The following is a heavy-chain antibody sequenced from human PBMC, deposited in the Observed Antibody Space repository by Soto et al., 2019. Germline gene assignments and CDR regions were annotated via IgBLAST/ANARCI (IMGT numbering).Heavy chain of an antibody. Sequence: ASVKVSCKASGYTFTRYTMNWVRQAPGQRLEWMGWINPDNGNTKSSQKFQDRVIITRDTSASTAYMDLGSLRSEDTAVYYCARGIATGQLDPWGQGTLVTVSS. J-gene: IGHJ5*02. CDR3: ARGIATGQLDP. CDR2: INPDNGNT. V-gene: IGHV1-3*01. CDR1: GYTFTRYT. D-gene: IGHD2-15*01.